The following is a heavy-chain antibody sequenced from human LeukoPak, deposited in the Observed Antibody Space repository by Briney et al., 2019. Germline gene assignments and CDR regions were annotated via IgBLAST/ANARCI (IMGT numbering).Heavy chain of an antibody. Sequence: SGGSLRLSCVASGFSFNNYRMTWVRQAPGKGLEWVANIKQAGSEKQYVDSVKGRFAISRDNAKKSLYLQINTLRAEDTAVYYCVRGPHIAATSYWGQGTLVTVSS. CDR1: GFSFNNYR. CDR3: VRGPHIAATSY. CDR2: IKQAGSEK. V-gene: IGHV3-7*03. J-gene: IGHJ4*02. D-gene: IGHD6-25*01.